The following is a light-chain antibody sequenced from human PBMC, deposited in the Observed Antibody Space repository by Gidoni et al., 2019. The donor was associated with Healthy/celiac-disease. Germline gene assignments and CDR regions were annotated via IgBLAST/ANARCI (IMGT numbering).Light chain of an antibody. J-gene: IGKJ1*01. Sequence: DIQMTQSPSSLSASVGDRVTITCRASHGISNYLAWYQQKPGKVPKLLIYASSTLPSGVPSRFSGSGSGTDFTLTISSLQPEDVATYYCQKYNSAPRTFGQGTKVEIK. V-gene: IGKV1-27*01. CDR3: QKYNSAPRT. CDR2: ASS. CDR1: HGISNY.